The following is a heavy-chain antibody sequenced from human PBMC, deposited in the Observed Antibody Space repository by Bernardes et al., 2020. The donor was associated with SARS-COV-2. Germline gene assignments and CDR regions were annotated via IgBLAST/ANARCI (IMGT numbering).Heavy chain of an antibody. CDR3: AGDSGPTDVRAFET. CDR1: GASIGRGYY. CDR2: VYYTGTT. Sequence: SETLSLTCSVSGASIGRGYYCSWIRQFPGKGLEWLGYVYYTGTTYYNSSLKSRLSISVDTSENQFSLRLSSVTAADTAVYYCAGDSGPTDVRAFETWGRGTLVTVSP. V-gene: IGHV4-31*03. J-gene: IGHJ3*02. D-gene: IGHD3-10*01.